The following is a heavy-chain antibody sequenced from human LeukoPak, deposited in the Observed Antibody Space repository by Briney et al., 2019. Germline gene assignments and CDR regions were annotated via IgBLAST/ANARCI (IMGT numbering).Heavy chain of an antibody. CDR3: AKAMGPYSSGRYFDL. D-gene: IGHD6-19*01. CDR2: ISGSGGST. CDR1: GFTFSSYA. Sequence: GSLRLSCAASGFTFSSYAMSWVRQAPGKGLEWVSAISGSGGSTYYADSVKGRFTISRDNSKNTLYLQMNSLRAEDTAVYYCAKAMGPYSSGRYFDLWGRGTLVTVSS. J-gene: IGHJ2*01. V-gene: IGHV3-23*01.